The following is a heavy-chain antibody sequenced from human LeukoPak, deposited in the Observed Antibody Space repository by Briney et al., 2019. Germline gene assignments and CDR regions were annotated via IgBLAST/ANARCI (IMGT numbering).Heavy chain of an antibody. CDR3: ARRDRHYYYYMDV. Sequence: GESLKISFKGSGYSFTSYWIGWVRQMPGKGLEWMGIIYPGDSDTRYSPSFQGQVTISADKSISTAYLQWSSLKASDTAMYYCARRDRHYYYYMDVWGKGTTVIVSS. J-gene: IGHJ6*03. CDR1: GYSFTSYW. V-gene: IGHV5-51*01. CDR2: IYPGDSDT.